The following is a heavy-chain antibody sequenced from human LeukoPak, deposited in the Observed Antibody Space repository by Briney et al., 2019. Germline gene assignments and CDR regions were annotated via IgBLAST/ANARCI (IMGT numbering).Heavy chain of an antibody. CDR2: IYSGGST. D-gene: IGHD2-2*01. CDR1: GFTFTNAW. Sequence: PGGSLRLSCAASGFTFTNAWMSWVRQAPGKGLEWVSVIYSGGSTYYADSVKGRFTISRDNSKNTLYLQMNSLRAEDTAVYYCAREVVVVPAARYGMDVWGQGTTVTVSS. V-gene: IGHV3-66*01. J-gene: IGHJ6*02. CDR3: AREVVVVPAARYGMDV.